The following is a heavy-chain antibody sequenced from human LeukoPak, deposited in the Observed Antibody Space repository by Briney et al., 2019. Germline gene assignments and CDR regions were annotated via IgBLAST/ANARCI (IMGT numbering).Heavy chain of an antibody. CDR3: ARGITIYGVMIIYFDP. J-gene: IGHJ4*02. CDR1: GYTFTDYY. CDR2: IKPDGGDT. Sequence: ASVKVSCKASGYTFTDYYLHWVRQAPGHGLEWMGWIKPDGGDTNYARRLQGRVTMTRDTSISTAYMELTNLSSDDTAVYYCARGITIYGVMIIYFDPWGQGTLVTVSS. D-gene: IGHD3-3*01. V-gene: IGHV1-2*02.